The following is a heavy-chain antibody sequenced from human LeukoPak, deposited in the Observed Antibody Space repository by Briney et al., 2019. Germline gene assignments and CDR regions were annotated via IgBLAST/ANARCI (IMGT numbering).Heavy chain of an antibody. J-gene: IGHJ6*03. V-gene: IGHV4-34*01. CDR2: INHSGST. CDR3: ARGRGRVYCSSTSCYARDYYYYMDV. D-gene: IGHD2-2*01. CDR1: GGSFSGYY. Sequence: SETLSLTCAVYGGSFSGYYWSWIRQPPGKGLEWIGEINHSGSTNYNPSLKSRVTISVDTSKNQFSLKLGSVTAADTAVYYCARGRGRVYCSSTSCYARDYYYYMDVRGKGTTVTVSS.